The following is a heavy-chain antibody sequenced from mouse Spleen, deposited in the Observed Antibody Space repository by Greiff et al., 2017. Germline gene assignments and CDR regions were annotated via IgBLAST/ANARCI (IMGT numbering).Heavy chain of an antibody. D-gene: IGHD1-1*01. CDR1: GYTFTDYY. CDR3: ARCYGSSYEAMDY. CDR2: INPNNGGT. J-gene: IGHJ4*01. Sequence: VQLQQSGPELVKPGASVKISCKASGYTFTDYYMNWVKQSHGKSLEWIGDINPNNGGTSYNQKFKGKATLTVDKSSSTAYMELRSLTSEDSAVYYCARCYGSSYEAMDYWGQGTSVTVSS. V-gene: IGHV1-26*01.